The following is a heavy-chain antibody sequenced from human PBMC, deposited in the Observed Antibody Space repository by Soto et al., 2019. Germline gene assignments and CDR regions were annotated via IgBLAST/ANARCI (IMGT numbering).Heavy chain of an antibody. D-gene: IGHD6-19*01. Sequence: VQLVQSGDDVKKPGASVTVSCKASGYTFTSYGISWVRQAPGQGLEWMGWISAYNGNTNYAQKLQGRVTMTTDTSTSTACMDLRSLRSDDTAVYYCARCRYSSGWYGRYSDLWGRGTLVTVSS. J-gene: IGHJ2*01. CDR3: ARCRYSSGWYGRYSDL. CDR2: ISAYNGNT. CDR1: GYTFTSYG. V-gene: IGHV1-18*01.